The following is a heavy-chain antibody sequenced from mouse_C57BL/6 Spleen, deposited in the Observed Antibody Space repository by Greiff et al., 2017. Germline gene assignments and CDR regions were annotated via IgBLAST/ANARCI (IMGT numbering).Heavy chain of an antibody. D-gene: IGHD2-4*01. CDR2: IYPGSGNT. CDR3: ANDYDWAY. Sequence: VQLKESGAELVRPGASVKLSCKASGYTFTDYYVNWVKQRPGQGLEWIARIYPGSGNTYYNEKFKGKATLTAEKSSSTAYMQLSSLTSEDSAVYFCANDYDWAYWGQGTLVTVSA. CDR1: GYTFTDYY. J-gene: IGHJ3*01. V-gene: IGHV1-76*01.